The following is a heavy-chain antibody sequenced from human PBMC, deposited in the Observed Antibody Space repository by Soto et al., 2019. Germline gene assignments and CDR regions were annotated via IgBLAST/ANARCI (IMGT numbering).Heavy chain of an antibody. CDR1: GKSVASNCPS. V-gene: IGHV6-1*01. Sequence: TRSLTCVVSGKSVASNCPSWNWVRQSPSRGLEWLGRTYYRSKWKTDYAVSVRGRITINPDTSKNQFSLQLHYVTPGDTAVYSWSRGDVMEIWGRGTMVTVSS. J-gene: IGHJ3*02. D-gene: IGHD3-16*01. CDR3: SRGDVMEI. CDR2: TYYRSKWKT.